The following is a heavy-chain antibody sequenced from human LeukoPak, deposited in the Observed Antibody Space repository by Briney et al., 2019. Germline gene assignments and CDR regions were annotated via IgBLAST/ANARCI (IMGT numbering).Heavy chain of an antibody. CDR1: GASVSSYY. CDR3: ASTDRAVLY. J-gene: IGHJ4*02. D-gene: IGHD5-18*01. Sequence: SETLSLTCTVSGASVSSYYWIWIRQPAGRGLEWIGRIDASGSTNYNPSLKSRVTMSVDSSKNQFSLKVSSVTAADTAVYYCASTDRAVLYWGQGTPVTVSS. V-gene: IGHV4-4*07. CDR2: IDASGST.